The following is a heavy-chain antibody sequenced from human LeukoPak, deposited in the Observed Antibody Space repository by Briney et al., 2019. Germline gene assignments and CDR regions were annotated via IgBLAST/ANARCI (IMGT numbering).Heavy chain of an antibody. CDR1: GFTFDDHA. V-gene: IGHV3-9*01. D-gene: IGHD6-6*01. Sequence: GGSLRLSCAASGFTFDDHAMHWVRHAPGKGLEWVSGISWNSGSIDYADSVKGRFTISRDNAKNSLFLQMNSLRPEDTALYYCAKDIQYSSSSVVFDYWGQGTLVTVSS. CDR2: ISWNSGSI. CDR3: AKDIQYSSSSVVFDY. J-gene: IGHJ4*02.